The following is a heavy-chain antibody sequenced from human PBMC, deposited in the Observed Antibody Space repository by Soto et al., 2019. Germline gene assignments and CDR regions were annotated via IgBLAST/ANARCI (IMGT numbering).Heavy chain of an antibody. CDR2: ISYDGYLK. Sequence: QVQLVESGGGVVQPGRSLRLSCAASGFTFSTYGMQWVRQAPGKGLEWVAVISYDGYLKYYVDAVKGRFTVARDNSKNTRFLEMNSLRVEDTAVYFCAKDFKVSGSHYGTLNYYYGMDVLGQGTTVTVSS. V-gene: IGHV3-30*18. CDR3: AKDFKVSGSHYGTLNYYYGMDV. J-gene: IGHJ6*02. CDR1: GFTFSTYG. D-gene: IGHD3-10*01.